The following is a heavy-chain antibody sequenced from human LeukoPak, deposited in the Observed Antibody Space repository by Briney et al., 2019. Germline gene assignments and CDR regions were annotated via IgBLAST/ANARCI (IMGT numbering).Heavy chain of an antibody. D-gene: IGHD3-3*01. J-gene: IGHJ4*02. CDR3: AKDLSGYDFWSGYYTPPMFFDY. CDR1: GFTFSSSA. V-gene: IGHV3-23*01. Sequence: GGSLRLSCAASGFTFSSSAMSWVRQVPGKGLEWVSGISASGGSTYYADSVRGRFTISRDNSKNTLYVQMNSLRDEDTAVYYCAKDLSGYDFWSGYYTPPMFFDYWGQGTLVTVSS. CDR2: ISASGGST.